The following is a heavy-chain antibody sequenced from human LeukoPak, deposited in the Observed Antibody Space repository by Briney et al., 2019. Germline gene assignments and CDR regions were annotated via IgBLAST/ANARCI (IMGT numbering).Heavy chain of an antibody. D-gene: IGHD3-9*01. CDR3: ARATIFPYMDV. CDR1: GYTFTVYY. V-gene: IGHV1-2*02. J-gene: IGHJ6*03. Sequence: ASVTVSFKASGYTFTVYYMHWVRQAPGQGLEWMGWINPNSGGTNYAQKFQGRVTMTRDTSISTACMELSRLRSDDTAVYYCARATIFPYMDVWGKGTTVTISS. CDR2: INPNSGGT.